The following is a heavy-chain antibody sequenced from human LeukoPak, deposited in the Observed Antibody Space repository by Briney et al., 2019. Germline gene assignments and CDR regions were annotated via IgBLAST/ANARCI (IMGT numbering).Heavy chain of an antibody. V-gene: IGHV3-66*01. CDR2: IYSGGST. Sequence: GGSLRLSCSASGFTVSSDYMSWVRQAPGKGLEWLSVIYSGGSTYYADSVKGRFTISRDNSKNTVYLQMNTLRVEDTAVYYCARGGSVPATRSFGYWGQGTLVTVSS. CDR3: ARGGSVPATRSFGY. D-gene: IGHD2-21*02. J-gene: IGHJ4*02. CDR1: GFTVSSDY.